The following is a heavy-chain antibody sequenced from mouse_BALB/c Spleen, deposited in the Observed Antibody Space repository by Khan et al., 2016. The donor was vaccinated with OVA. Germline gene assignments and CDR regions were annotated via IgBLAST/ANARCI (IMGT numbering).Heavy chain of an antibody. D-gene: IGHD1-3*01. J-gene: IGHJ3*01. V-gene: IGHV1S137*01. CDR1: GYTFTDYA. CDR3: TRRSGNSRFAY. CDR2: ISTYYGDA. Sequence: QVQLQQPGAELVRPGVSVKISCKGSGYTFTDYAMHWVKQSHAKSLEWIGVISTYYGDADYNQKFKGKATMTLDQSSSTAYMEHARLTSEDSAIYYGTRRSGNSRFAYWGQGTLVTVSA.